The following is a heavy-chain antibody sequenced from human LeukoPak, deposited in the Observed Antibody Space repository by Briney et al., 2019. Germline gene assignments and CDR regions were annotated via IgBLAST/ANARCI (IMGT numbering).Heavy chain of an antibody. CDR1: GFTFSSNV. J-gene: IGHJ4*02. Sequence: AGGSLRLSCVASGFTFSSNVMIWVRQAPGKGLEWVAVISYDGSNKYYADSVKGRFTISRDNSKNTLYLQMNSLRAEDTAVYYCARDSGGGYSYVFNDYWGQGTLVTVSS. CDR3: ARDSGGGYSYVFNDY. V-gene: IGHV3-30-3*01. D-gene: IGHD5-18*01. CDR2: ISYDGSNK.